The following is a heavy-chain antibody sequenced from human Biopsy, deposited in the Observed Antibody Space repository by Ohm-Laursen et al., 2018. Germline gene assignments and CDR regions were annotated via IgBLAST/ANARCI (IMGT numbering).Heavy chain of an antibody. J-gene: IGHJ6*02. V-gene: IGHV3-30*18. CDR3: AKDLVVRGVGDHGMDV. CDR2: ISYDGSNK. Sequence: SLRLSCSASGFTFTNYTMNWVRQAPGKGLESVAVISYDGSNKYEADSVKGRFTISRDNSKNTMSLQMNSLRTEDTAVYYCAKDLVVRGVGDHGMDVWGQGTTVTVSS. D-gene: IGHD3-10*01. CDR1: GFTFTNYT.